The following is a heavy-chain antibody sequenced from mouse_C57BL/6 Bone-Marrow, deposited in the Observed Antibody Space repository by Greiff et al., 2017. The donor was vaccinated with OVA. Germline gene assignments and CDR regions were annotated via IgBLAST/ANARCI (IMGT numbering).Heavy chain of an antibody. D-gene: IGHD2-5*01. Sequence: QVQLQQSGAELARPGASVKLSCKASGYTFTSYGISWVKQRTGQGLEWIGEIYPRSGNTYYNEKFKGKATLTADKSSSTAYMELRSLTSEDSAVYFCARASYYSNYFYWYFDVWGTGTTVTVSS. CDR2: IYPRSGNT. CDR1: GYTFTSYG. CDR3: ARASYYSNYFYWYFDV. V-gene: IGHV1-81*01. J-gene: IGHJ1*03.